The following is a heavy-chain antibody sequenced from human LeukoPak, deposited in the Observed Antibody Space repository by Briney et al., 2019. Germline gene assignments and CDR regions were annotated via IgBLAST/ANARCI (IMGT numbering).Heavy chain of an antibody. CDR1: GFTFSSYG. V-gene: IGHV3-30*18. Sequence: GRSLRLSCAASGFTFSSYGMHWVRQAPGKGLEWVAVISYDGSNEYYADSVKGRFTISRDNSKNTLYLQMNSLRAEDTAVYYCAKDRLEQWLGYYFDYWGQGTLVTVSS. CDR3: AKDRLEQWLGYYFDY. D-gene: IGHD6-19*01. J-gene: IGHJ4*02. CDR2: ISYDGSNE.